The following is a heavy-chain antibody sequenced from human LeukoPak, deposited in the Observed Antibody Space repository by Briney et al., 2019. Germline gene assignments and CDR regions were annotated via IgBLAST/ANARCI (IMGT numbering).Heavy chain of an antibody. CDR3: ARHLSPYSSGWSPLDY. Sequence: KPGESLKISCKGSGYSFTSYWIGWVRQMPGKGLEWMGIIYPGDSDTRYSPSFQGQVTISADKSISTAYLQWSSLKASDTAMYYCARHLSPYSSGWSPLDYWGQGTLVTVSS. J-gene: IGHJ4*02. CDR2: IYPGDSDT. D-gene: IGHD6-19*01. V-gene: IGHV5-51*01. CDR1: GYSFTSYW.